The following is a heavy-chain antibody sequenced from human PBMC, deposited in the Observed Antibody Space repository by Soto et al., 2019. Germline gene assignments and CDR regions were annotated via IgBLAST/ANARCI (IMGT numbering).Heavy chain of an antibody. Sequence: DVQLVESGGGLVQPWESLTLSCVASGFPFTYWMNWVRQAPGKGLEYIARIRPDGRITVYEDSVKGRFTISRDNARNTLYLHMIKLRVRATAVYYCTSDYLFSVYDWGKGTLVTVSS. CDR1: GFPFTYW. J-gene: IGHJ4*02. V-gene: IGHV3-74*01. D-gene: IGHD3-10*01. CDR2: IRPDGRIT. CDR3: TSDYLFSVYD.